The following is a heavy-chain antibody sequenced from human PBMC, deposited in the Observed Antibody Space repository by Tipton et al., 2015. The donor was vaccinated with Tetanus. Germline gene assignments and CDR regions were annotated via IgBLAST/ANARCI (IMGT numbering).Heavy chain of an antibody. V-gene: IGHV4-30-4*01. CDR2: IQNRGGT. D-gene: IGHD6-13*01. Sequence: TLSLTCTVSGGSTSSGDYSWTWIRQPPGKGLEWIGYIQNRGGTYYNPSLQSRVTISVDTSKNQFSLKLSSVTAADTAVYYCARGGIAAAGGGLDYWGQGTLVTVSS. CDR1: GGSTSSGDYS. J-gene: IGHJ4*02. CDR3: ARGGIAAAGGGLDY.